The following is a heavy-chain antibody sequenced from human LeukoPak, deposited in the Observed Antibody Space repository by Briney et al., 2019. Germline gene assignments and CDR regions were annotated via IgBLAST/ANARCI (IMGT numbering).Heavy chain of an antibody. V-gene: IGHV4-39*07. CDR2: IYYGGST. J-gene: IGHJ4*02. CDR3: ASLPTVYSRGYLAL. Sequence: SETLSLTCAVSGGSINSSSYYWGWIRRPPGKGLEWIGSIYYGGSTYHNPSLKSRVTISVDMSKNQFSLKLSSVTAADTAVYYCASLPTVYSRGYLALWVQGTLVTVSS. D-gene: IGHD3-22*01. CDR1: GGSINSSSYY.